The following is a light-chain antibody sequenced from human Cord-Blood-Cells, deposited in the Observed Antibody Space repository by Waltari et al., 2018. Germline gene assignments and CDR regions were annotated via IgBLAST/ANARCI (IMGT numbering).Light chain of an antibody. CDR2: AAS. Sequence: DIQMTESPPPLSSSVGDRVTITSRASQSISSYLNWYKQKTGKAPQLLIYAASSLQSGVPSRFSGSGSGTEFTLAISSLQPEDFATDYCQQSYSTPWTFGQGTKVEIK. J-gene: IGKJ1*01. CDR1: QSISSY. V-gene: IGKV1-39*01. CDR3: QQSYSTPWT.